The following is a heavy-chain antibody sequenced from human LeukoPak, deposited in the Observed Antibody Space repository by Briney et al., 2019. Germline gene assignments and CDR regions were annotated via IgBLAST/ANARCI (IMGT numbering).Heavy chain of an antibody. D-gene: IGHD4-23*01. V-gene: IGHV3-48*01. Sequence: GGSLRLSCAASGFTFSSYSMNWVRQAPGKGLEWVSYISSSSSTIYYADSVKGRFTISRDNAKNSLYLQMNSLRAEDTAVYYCARDRTALVMPDAFDIWGQGTMVTVSS. CDR1: GFTFSSYS. CDR3: ARDRTALVMPDAFDI. J-gene: IGHJ3*02. CDR2: ISSSSSTI.